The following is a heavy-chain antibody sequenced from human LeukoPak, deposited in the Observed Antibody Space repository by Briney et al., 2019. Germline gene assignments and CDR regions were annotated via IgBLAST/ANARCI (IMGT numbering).Heavy chain of an antibody. CDR1: GFTFSSYA. J-gene: IGHJ4*02. V-gene: IGHV3-23*01. D-gene: IGHD6-19*01. Sequence: GGSLRLSCAASGFTFSSYAMSWVRQAPGKGLEWVAIITATGDTTYYADSVKGRFTISRDNSRNTVYMQMDSLRAEDTAIYYCAGDRNSDWYSPLDYWGQGSQVTVSP. CDR3: AGDRNSDWYSPLDY. CDR2: ITATGDTT.